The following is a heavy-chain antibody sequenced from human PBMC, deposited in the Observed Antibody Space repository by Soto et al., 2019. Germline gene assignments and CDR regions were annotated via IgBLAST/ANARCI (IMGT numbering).Heavy chain of an antibody. CDR3: TKDRVPDGIYSFDY. Sequence: EAQLSESGGDLVQPGGSLRLSCAASGFSFSDYSMNWVRQAPGKGLEWVAFIDLTGTMTDYSESVKGRFTLSKDKSMKTVYLQMNNLRVEDAAIYYCTKDRVPDGIYSFDYWGRGALVTVSS. CDR1: GFSFSDYS. V-gene: IGHV3-23*05. CDR2: IDLTGTMT. D-gene: IGHD2-21*01. J-gene: IGHJ4*02.